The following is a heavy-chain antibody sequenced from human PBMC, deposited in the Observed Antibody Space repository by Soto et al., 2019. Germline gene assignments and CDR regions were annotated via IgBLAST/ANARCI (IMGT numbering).Heavy chain of an antibody. J-gene: IGHJ6*03. CDR2: ISAYNGNT. CDR3: ARAARNPHYYYYYMDV. Sequence: ASVKVSCKASGYTFTSYGISWVRQAPGQGLEWMGWISAYNGNTNYAQKLQGRVTMTTDTSTSTAYMELRSLRSDDTAVYYCARAARNPHYYYYYMDVWGKGTTVTVSS. V-gene: IGHV1-18*01. CDR1: GYTFTSYG.